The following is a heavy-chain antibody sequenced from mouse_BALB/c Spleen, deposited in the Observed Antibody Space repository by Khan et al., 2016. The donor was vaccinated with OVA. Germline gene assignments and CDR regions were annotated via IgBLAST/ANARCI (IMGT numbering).Heavy chain of an antibody. V-gene: IGHV1-63*02. CDR3: ARWATWYFDV. J-gene: IGHJ1*01. D-gene: IGHD3-1*01. CDR2: IYPGGGFT. CDR1: GYTFTNFW. Sequence: VELVESGAELVRPGTSVKISCKASGYTFTNFWLGWVKQRSGHGLEWIGDIYPGGGFTNYNEKFKGKATLTTGTSSSTVYMQLSGLTSEGSAVYFCARWATWYFDVWGAGTTVTVSS.